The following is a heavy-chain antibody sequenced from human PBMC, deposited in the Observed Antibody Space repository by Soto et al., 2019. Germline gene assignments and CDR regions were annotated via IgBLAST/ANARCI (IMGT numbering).Heavy chain of an antibody. Sequence: SETLSLTCTVSGDSVSSGTYFWSWIRQPPGKGLEWIGYVYYSGSTNYNPTLKSRLTMSVDTSKNQFSLKLSSVTAADTAVYYCATSNWFDPWGQGTLVTVS. V-gene: IGHV4-61*01. CDR2: VYYSGST. J-gene: IGHJ5*02. CDR1: GDSVSSGTYF. CDR3: ATSNWFDP.